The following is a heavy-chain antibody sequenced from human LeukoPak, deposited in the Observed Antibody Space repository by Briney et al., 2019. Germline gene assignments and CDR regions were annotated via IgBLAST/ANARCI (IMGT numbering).Heavy chain of an antibody. Sequence: PGGSLRLSCAASGFTFDDYGMSWVRQAPGKGLEWVSGINWNGGSTGYADSVKGRFTISRDSAKNSLYLQMNSLRAEDTALYYCARVPYGDYVGAFDIWGQGTMVTVSS. CDR3: ARVPYGDYVGAFDI. CDR1: GFTFDDYG. J-gene: IGHJ3*02. V-gene: IGHV3-20*04. CDR2: INWNGGST. D-gene: IGHD4-17*01.